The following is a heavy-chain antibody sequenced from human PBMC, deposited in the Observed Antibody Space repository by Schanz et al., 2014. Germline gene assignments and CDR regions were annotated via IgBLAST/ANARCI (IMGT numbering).Heavy chain of an antibody. CDR2: IVPIAGIT. V-gene: IGHV1-69*08. D-gene: IGHD3-22*01. Sequence: QVQLVQSGPEVKKPGSSVKVSCQAFGDTFSKYNIMWVRQAPGQGLEWMGRIVPIAGITNYAQRFQGRVTITADKSSDTAYMELSSLRSEDTAVYYCAREVGLYDRGWFDPWGQGTLVTVSS. J-gene: IGHJ5*02. CDR3: AREVGLYDRGWFDP. CDR1: GDTFSKYN.